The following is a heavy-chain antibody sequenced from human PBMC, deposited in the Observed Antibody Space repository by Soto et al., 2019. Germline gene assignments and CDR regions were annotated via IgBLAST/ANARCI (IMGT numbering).Heavy chain of an antibody. Sequence: SVKVSCKASGGTFSSYTISWVRQAPGQGLEWMGRIIPILGIANYAQKFQGRVTITADKSTSTAYMELSSLRSEDTAVYYCARDYGDYTDAFDIWGQGTVVTVSS. J-gene: IGHJ3*02. CDR1: GGTFSSYT. D-gene: IGHD4-17*01. V-gene: IGHV1-69*04. CDR2: IIPILGIA. CDR3: ARDYGDYTDAFDI.